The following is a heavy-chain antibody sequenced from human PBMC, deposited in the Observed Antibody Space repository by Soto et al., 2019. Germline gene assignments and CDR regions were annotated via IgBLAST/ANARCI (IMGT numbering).Heavy chain of an antibody. D-gene: IGHD1-26*01. CDR3: AKGGVGSTSNAFDI. V-gene: IGHV3-30*18. Sequence: VQLLESGGGVVQPGRSLRLSCAASGFTFRSYGMHWVRQAPGKGLEWVAVISYDGSNKYYADSVKGRFTISRDNSKNTLYLQMNSLRAEDTAVYYCAKGGVGSTSNAFDIWGQGTMVTVSS. CDR1: GFTFRSYG. J-gene: IGHJ3*02. CDR2: ISYDGSNK.